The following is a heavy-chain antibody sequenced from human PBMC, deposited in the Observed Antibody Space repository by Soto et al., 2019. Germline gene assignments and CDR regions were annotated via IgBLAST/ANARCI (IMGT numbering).Heavy chain of an antibody. D-gene: IGHD5-12*01. V-gene: IGHV1-8*01. CDR1: GYTFTSYD. CDR2: RNPNSGNT. Sequence: QVQLVQSGAEVKKPGASVKVSFEASGYTFTSYDIHWVHQATGQGLEWMGWRNPNSGNTGYAHKFQGRATMTRNTPIRTAYIELSSLRSEDTDVYYWACGETAAITSGYYYDYIDVWGKGTTVTVSS. CDR3: ACGETAAITSGYYYDYIDV. J-gene: IGHJ6*03.